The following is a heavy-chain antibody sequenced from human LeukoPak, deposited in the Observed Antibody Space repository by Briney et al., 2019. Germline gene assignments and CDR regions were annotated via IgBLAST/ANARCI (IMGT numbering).Heavy chain of an antibody. Sequence: GGSLRLSCAAAGFTFSSYGMHWVRQAPGKGLEWVAVISYDGSNKYYADSVKGRFTISRDNSKNTLYLQMNSLRAEDTAAYYCAKDLVATTQGYYYGMDVWGQGTTVTVSS. CDR3: AKDLVATTQGYYYGMDV. CDR2: ISYDGSNK. J-gene: IGHJ6*02. V-gene: IGHV3-30*18. D-gene: IGHD5-12*01. CDR1: GFTFSSYG.